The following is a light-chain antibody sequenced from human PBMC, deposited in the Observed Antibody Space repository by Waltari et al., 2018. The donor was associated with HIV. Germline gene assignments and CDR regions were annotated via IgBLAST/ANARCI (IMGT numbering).Light chain of an antibody. Sequence: ELVLPQSPATLSVVPGERATLSCRASQRVSTKLDWYRQKPGQPPRILIYDASTRATGIPARFSGSGSGTEFTITIISLQSEDFALYFCQQYSTWPPWTFGQGTQLEIK. CDR2: DAS. CDR1: QRVSTK. V-gene: IGKV3-15*01. CDR3: QQYSTWPPWT. J-gene: IGKJ1*01.